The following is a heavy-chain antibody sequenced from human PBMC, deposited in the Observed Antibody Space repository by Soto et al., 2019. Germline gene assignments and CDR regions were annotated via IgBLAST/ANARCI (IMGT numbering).Heavy chain of an antibody. CDR2: IIPIFGTA. D-gene: IGHD1-7*01. CDR3: AGPPELTRIYYYYGMDF. CDR1: GGTLSSYA. Sequence: QVQLVQSGAEVKKPGSSVKVSCKASGGTLSSYAIRWVREAPGQGLEWMGGIIPIFGTANYAQKFQGRVTITADESTSTAYMELSSLRSEDTAVYYCAGPPELTRIYYYYGMDFWGQGTTVTVSS. J-gene: IGHJ6*02. V-gene: IGHV1-69*12.